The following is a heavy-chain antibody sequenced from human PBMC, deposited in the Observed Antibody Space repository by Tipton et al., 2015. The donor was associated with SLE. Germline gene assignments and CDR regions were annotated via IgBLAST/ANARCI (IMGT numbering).Heavy chain of an antibody. Sequence: SLRLSCAASGFTFSSYAMHWVRQAPGKGLEWVAVTSYDGSNRYYADSVKGRFTISRDNSKNTLYLQMNSLRAEDTAVYFCARTWHDYYFDYWGQGALVTVSS. D-gene: IGHD1-1*01. CDR3: ARTWHDYYFDY. CDR2: TSYDGSNR. CDR1: GFTFSSYA. J-gene: IGHJ4*02. V-gene: IGHV3-30*04.